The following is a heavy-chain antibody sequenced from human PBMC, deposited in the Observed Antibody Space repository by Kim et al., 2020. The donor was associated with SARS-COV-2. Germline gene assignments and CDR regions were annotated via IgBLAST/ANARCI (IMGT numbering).Heavy chain of an antibody. V-gene: IGHV3-30*04. Sequence: GGSLRLSCAASGFTFSSYAMHWVRQAPGKGLEWVAVISYDGSNKYYADSVKGRFTISRDNSKNTLYLQMNSLRAEDTAVYYCAREGSIAAAGTFSFDLWGRGTLVTDSP. CDR2: ISYDGSNK. J-gene: IGHJ2*01. CDR1: GFTFSSYA. D-gene: IGHD6-13*01. CDR3: AREGSIAAAGTFSFDL.